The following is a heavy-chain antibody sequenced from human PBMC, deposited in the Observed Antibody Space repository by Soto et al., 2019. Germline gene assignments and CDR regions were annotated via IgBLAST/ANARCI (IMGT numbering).Heavy chain of an antibody. CDR3: ARREAVAATAFIDY. Sequence: SETLSLTCTVSGGSISSTSYYWDWIRRPPGKGLEWIGSIYYSGSTYYNPSLKSRVTISVDTSKNQFSLKLSSVTAADTAVYYCARREAVAATAFIDYWGQGTLVTVSS. CDR2: IYYSGST. CDR1: GGSISSTSYY. J-gene: IGHJ4*02. V-gene: IGHV4-39*01. D-gene: IGHD6-19*01.